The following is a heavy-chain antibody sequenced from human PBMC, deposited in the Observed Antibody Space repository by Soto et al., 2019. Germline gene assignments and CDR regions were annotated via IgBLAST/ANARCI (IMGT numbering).Heavy chain of an antibody. CDR2: ISGSGGST. D-gene: IGHD5-12*01. CDR3: ANPSGYEPFDY. Sequence: PGGSLRLSCXAXGFTFSSYAMSCVRQAPGKGLDWVSAISGSGGSTYYADFVKGRFTISRDNAKNTLYLQMNSLRAEDTAVYYCANPSGYEPFDYWGQGTLVTVSS. J-gene: IGHJ4*02. V-gene: IGHV3-23*01. CDR1: GFTFSSYA.